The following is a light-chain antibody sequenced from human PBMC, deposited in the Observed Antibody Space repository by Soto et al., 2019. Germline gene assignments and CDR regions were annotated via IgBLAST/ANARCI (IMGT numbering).Light chain of an antibody. CDR3: QQYGSSPQT. J-gene: IGKJ1*01. Sequence: EIVLTQSPGTLSLSPGERATLSCRASQSVSSSYLAWYQQKPGQAPRLLIYGASSRATGIPDRFSGSGSGTDFTLTISRLEPEDFAVDFCQQYGSSPQTFGQGTKGEMK. CDR1: QSVSSSY. CDR2: GAS. V-gene: IGKV3-20*01.